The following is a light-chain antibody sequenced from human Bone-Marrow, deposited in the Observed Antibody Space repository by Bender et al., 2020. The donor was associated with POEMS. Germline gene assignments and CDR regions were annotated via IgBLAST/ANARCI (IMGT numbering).Light chain of an antibody. Sequence: QSALTQPASVSGSPGQSITISCTGISSDVGVSSFVSWYQNHPGKAPKLMIYDVSNRPSGISNRFSGSKSGNTASLAISGLQTEDEAGYYCSSYTSNTVVFGGGTKLTVL. V-gene: IGLV2-14*03. J-gene: IGLJ2*01. CDR1: SSDVGVSSF. CDR2: DVS. CDR3: SSYTSNTVV.